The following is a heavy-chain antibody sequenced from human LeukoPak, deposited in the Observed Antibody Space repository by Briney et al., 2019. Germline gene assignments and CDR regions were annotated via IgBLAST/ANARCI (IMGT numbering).Heavy chain of an antibody. V-gene: IGHV4-59*01. CDR2: IYYSGST. D-gene: IGHD6-13*01. CDR3: ARYPGIAAVPRFDY. J-gene: IGHJ4*02. CDR1: GGSISSYY. Sequence: SETLSLTCTVSGGSISSYYWSWIRQPPGKGLEWLGYIYYSGSTNYNPSLKSRVTISVDTSKNQFSLKLSSVTAADTAVYYCARYPGIAAVPRFDYWGQGTLVTVSS.